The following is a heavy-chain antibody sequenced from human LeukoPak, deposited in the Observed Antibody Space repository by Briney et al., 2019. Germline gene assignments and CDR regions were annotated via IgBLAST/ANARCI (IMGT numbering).Heavy chain of an antibody. Sequence: GGSLRLSCAASGFTFSSYAMSWARQAPGKGLEWVSGISGSGDNTYYADSVKGRFTISRDNSKNTLYVQVNSLGTEDTAVYYCARVSGYQLLFTGVHYYGMDVWGQGTTVTVSS. V-gene: IGHV3-23*01. CDR3: ARVSGYQLLFTGVHYYGMDV. D-gene: IGHD2-2*01. J-gene: IGHJ6*02. CDR2: ISGSGDNT. CDR1: GFTFSSYA.